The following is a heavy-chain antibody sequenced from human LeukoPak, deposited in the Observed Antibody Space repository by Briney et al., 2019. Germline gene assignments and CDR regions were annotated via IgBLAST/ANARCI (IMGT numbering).Heavy chain of an antibody. Sequence: PSETLSLTCAVSGYSISSGYYWGWTRQPLGKGLEWIGSIYHSGSTYYNPSLKSRVTISVDTSKNQFSLKLSSVAAADTAVYYCARFTIFGVGPDYWGQGTLVTVSS. V-gene: IGHV4-38-2*01. CDR1: GYSISSGYY. J-gene: IGHJ4*02. CDR2: IYHSGST. D-gene: IGHD3-3*01. CDR3: ARFTIFGVGPDY.